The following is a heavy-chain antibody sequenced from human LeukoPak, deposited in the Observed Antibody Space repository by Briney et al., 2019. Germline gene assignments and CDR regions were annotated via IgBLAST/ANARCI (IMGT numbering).Heavy chain of an antibody. V-gene: IGHV5-10-1*01. CDR3: ARHEGIAVADY. CDR2: IDPSDSYT. Sequence: GGSLKISCKGSGYSFTSYWIGWVRQMPGKGLEWMGRIDPSDSYTNYSPSFQGHVTISADKSISTAYLQWSSLKASDTAMYYCARHEGIAVADYWGQGTLVTVSS. J-gene: IGHJ4*01. D-gene: IGHD6-19*01. CDR1: GYSFTSYW.